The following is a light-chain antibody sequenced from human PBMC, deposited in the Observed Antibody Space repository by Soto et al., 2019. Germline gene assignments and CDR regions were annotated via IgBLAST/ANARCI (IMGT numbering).Light chain of an antibody. CDR1: QDISYY. Sequence: DIQMTQSPSSLSASVGDRVTITCRANQDISYYLAWYQQKQGKVPKLLIYAASNLQSGVPSRFSGSVSGTDFTLTISSLQPEDIATYYCQKYHSAPRTFGQGNKVEIK. CDR2: AAS. J-gene: IGKJ1*01. CDR3: QKYHSAPRT. V-gene: IGKV1-27*01.